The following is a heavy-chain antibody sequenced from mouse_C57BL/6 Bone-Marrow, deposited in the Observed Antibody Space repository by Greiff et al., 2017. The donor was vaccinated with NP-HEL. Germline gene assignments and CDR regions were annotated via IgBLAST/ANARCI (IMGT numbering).Heavy chain of an antibody. Sequence: QVQLQQPGAELVMPGASVKLSCKASGYTFTSYWMHWVKQRPGQGLEWIGEIDPSDSYTNYNQKFKGKSTLTVDKSSSTAYMQLSSLTSEDSAVYYCARHSSGYGYWGQGTTLTVSS. CDR2: IDPSDSYT. CDR1: GYTFTSYW. CDR3: ARHSSGYGY. J-gene: IGHJ2*01. V-gene: IGHV1-69*01. D-gene: IGHD3-2*02.